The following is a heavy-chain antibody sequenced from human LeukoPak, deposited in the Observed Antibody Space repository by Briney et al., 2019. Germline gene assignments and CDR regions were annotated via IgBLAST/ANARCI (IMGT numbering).Heavy chain of an antibody. V-gene: IGHV3-7*01. D-gene: IGHD3-10*01. CDR2: IKQDGGEK. Sequence: GGSLRLSCAASGFTFSSYWMSWVRQAPGKGLEWVAIIKQDGGEKYYVDSVKGRFTISRDNAKNSLYLQMHSLRAEDAAVYHCARSGAGTYSPTGWFDPWDQGTLVTVSS. J-gene: IGHJ5*02. CDR1: GFTFSSYW. CDR3: ARSGAGTYSPTGWFDP.